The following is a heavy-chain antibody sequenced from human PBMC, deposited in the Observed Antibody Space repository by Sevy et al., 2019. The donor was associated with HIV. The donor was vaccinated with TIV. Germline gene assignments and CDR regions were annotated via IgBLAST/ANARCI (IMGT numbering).Heavy chain of an antibody. CDR1: GYSFISYW. V-gene: IGHV5-51*01. D-gene: IGHD3-10*01. Sequence: GESLKISCKGSGYSFISYWIGWVRQMPGKGLEWMGIIYPSDSDTRYSPSFQGQVTISADKSISTAYLQWSSLRASDTDTGPSCQGQVTSSADRSISTAYLQWSSLRASDTAMYYCARLFAIGGVRGIMAFKWFDPWGQGTLVTVSS. CDR2: IYPSDSDT. CDR3: CQGQVTSSADRSISTAYLQWSSLRASDTAMYYCARLFAIGGVRGIMAFKWFDP. J-gene: IGHJ5*02.